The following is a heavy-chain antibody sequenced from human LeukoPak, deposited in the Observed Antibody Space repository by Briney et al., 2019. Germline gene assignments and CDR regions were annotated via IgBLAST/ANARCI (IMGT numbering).Heavy chain of an antibody. Sequence: GGSLRLSCAASGFTFSSYSMDWVRQSTGQGLEWVSTIGTASDTYYPGSVEGRFTLSRDNAKNSLYLQMNSLTAGDTAVYYCARGPPRGKYYYMDVWGKGTTVTVSS. J-gene: IGHJ6*03. CDR3: ARGPPRGKYYYMDV. D-gene: IGHD1-1*01. CDR1: GFTFSSYS. CDR2: IGTASDT. V-gene: IGHV3-13*01.